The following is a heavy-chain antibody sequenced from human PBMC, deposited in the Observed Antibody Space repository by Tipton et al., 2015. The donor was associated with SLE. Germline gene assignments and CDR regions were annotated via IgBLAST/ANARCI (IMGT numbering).Heavy chain of an antibody. D-gene: IGHD3-22*01. J-gene: IGHJ4*02. CDR2: ISSDGDYT. CDR3: ARRNLPGGYYDF. Sequence: SLRLSCTASGFTFSDYAFHWVRQPPGKGLEYVSAISSDGDYTSYGNSVRGRYTISRDNFKNTVYLQMGGLTPDDTAVFYCARRNLPGGYYDFWGQGTPVTVSS. CDR1: GFTFSDYA. V-gene: IGHV3-64*01.